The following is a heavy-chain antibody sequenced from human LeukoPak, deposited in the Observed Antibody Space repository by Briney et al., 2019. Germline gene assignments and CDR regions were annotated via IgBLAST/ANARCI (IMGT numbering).Heavy chain of an antibody. CDR2: ISGSSSYI. D-gene: IGHD3-22*01. V-gene: IGHV3-21*01. Sequence: GGSLRLSCAASGFTFSSYSMNWVRQAPGKGLEWVSSISGSSSYIYYADSVKGRFTISRDNAKNSLYLQMNSLRAEDTAVYYCARDLLTDYYDSSGYPPGAFDIWGQGTMVTVSS. J-gene: IGHJ3*02. CDR3: ARDLLTDYYDSSGYPPGAFDI. CDR1: GFTFSSYS.